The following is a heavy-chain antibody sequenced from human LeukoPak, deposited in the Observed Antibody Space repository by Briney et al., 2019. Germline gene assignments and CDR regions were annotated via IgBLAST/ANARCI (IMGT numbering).Heavy chain of an antibody. CDR2: INHSGST. CDR1: GGSFSGYY. D-gene: IGHD5-12*01. Sequence: SETLSLTCAVYGGSFSGYYWSWIRQPPGKGLEWIGEINHSGSTNYNPSLKSRVTISVDTSKNHFSLKLSSVTAADTAVYYCARGPIVATIYRPYYYYYGMDVWGQGTTVTVSS. V-gene: IGHV4-34*01. CDR3: ARGPIVATIYRPYYYYYGMDV. J-gene: IGHJ6*02.